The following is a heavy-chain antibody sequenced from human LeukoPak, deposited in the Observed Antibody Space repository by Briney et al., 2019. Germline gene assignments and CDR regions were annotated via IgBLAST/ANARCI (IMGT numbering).Heavy chain of an antibody. CDR2: INHSGST. D-gene: IGHD2-15*01. CDR3: ASLYCSGGSCYSGFDY. V-gene: IGHV4-34*01. CDR1: VGSFSGYY. J-gene: IGHJ4*02. Sequence: SETLSLTCAVYVGSFSGYYWSWIRQPPGKGLEWIGEINHSGSTNYNPSLKSRVTISVDTSKNQFSLKLSSVTAADTAVYYCASLYCSGGSCYSGFDYWGQGTLVTVSS.